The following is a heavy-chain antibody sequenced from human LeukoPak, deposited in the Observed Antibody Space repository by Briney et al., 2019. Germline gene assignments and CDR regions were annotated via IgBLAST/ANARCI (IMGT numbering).Heavy chain of an antibody. CDR3: AKSGGYGLIDY. CDR2: IYYSGST. J-gene: IGHJ4*02. D-gene: IGHD1-26*01. CDR1: GGSISSSSYY. V-gene: IGHV4-39*01. Sequence: PSETLSLTCTVSGGSISSSSYYWGWIRQPPGKGLEWIGSIYYSGSTYYNPSLKSRVTISVDTSKNQFSLRLYSVTAADTAMYYCAKSGGYGLIDYWGQGTLVTVSS.